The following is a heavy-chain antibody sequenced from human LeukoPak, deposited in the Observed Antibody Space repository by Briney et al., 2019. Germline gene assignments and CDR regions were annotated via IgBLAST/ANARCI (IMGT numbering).Heavy chain of an antibody. CDR3: ARYRDTAMVEESAFDI. V-gene: IGHV1-46*01. D-gene: IGHD5-18*01. J-gene: IGHJ3*02. Sequence: GASVKVSCKASGYTFTSYYMHWVRQAPGQGLEWMGIINPSGGSTSYAQKFQGRVTMTRDTSTSTVYMEPSSLRSEDTAVYYCARYRDTAMVEESAFDIWGQGTMVTVSS. CDR2: INPSGGST. CDR1: GYTFTSYY.